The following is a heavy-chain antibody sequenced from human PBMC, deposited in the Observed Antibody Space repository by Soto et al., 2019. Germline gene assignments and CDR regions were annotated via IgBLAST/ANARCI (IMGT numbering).Heavy chain of an antibody. J-gene: IGHJ4*02. CDR3: VSHRTSVLTQAYFDY. V-gene: IGHV4-39*01. Sequence: SETLSLTCTVSGGSVSNSNYYWGWIRQSPGKGLEWIGSVYYRGRSYSKSSVKSRVTISVDTSKNQFSLNLNSVTASDTAVHYCVSHRTSVLTQAYFDYWCSGALVTVSS. CDR1: GGSVSNSNYY. CDR2: VYYRGRS. D-gene: IGHD2-8*01.